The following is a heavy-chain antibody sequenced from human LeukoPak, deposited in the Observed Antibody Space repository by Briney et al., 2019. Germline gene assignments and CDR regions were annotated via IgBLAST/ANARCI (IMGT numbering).Heavy chain of an antibody. J-gene: IGHJ6*03. Sequence: PGGSLRLSCAASGFTFSSYSMNWVRQAPGKGLEWVSSISSSSSYIYYADSVKGRFTISRDNAKNSLYLQMNSLRAEDTAVYYCARFGGRTGYYYYYMDVWGKGTTVTVSS. D-gene: IGHD3-16*01. CDR2: ISSSSSYI. CDR3: ARFGGRTGYYYYYMDV. V-gene: IGHV3-21*01. CDR1: GFTFSSYS.